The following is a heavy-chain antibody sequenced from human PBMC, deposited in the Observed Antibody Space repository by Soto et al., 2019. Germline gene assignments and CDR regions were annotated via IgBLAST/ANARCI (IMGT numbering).Heavy chain of an antibody. V-gene: IGHV3-66*01. CDR1: GLTVSSNY. Sequence: EVQVVESGGGLVQPGGSLRLSCAASGLTVSSNYISWVRQAPGKGLEWVSLIYTSGSTYYADSVKGRFTISRDNSKNTMYLQMNSLRADETAVYYCARVASSDNYPSYYMDFWGKWPKVTVSS. CDR3: ARVASSDNYPSYYMDF. J-gene: IGHJ6*03. CDR2: IYTSGST. D-gene: IGHD1-26*01.